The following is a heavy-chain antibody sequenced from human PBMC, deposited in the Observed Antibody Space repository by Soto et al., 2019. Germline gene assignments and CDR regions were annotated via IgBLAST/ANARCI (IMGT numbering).Heavy chain of an antibody. D-gene: IGHD1-26*01. CDR1: GFSVTTNY. V-gene: IGHV3-53*02. CDR2: TFTGGST. J-gene: IGHJ6*02. CDR3: AKKPPSSIQGWAFGMDV. Sequence: EVQLVETGGGLIQPGGSLRLSCLAFGFSVTTNYIIWVRQPPGKGLEWVSTTFTGGSTHYADSVKGRFSISRDNSKNTVYLQMNNLRVEDTAVYYCAKKPPSSIQGWAFGMDVWGQGTTVSVSS.